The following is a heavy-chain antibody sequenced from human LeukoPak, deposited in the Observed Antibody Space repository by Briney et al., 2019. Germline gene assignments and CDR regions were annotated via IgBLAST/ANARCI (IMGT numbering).Heavy chain of an antibody. D-gene: IGHD1-1*01. CDR2: IYYSGST. CDR3: ARVQLERPVDY. CDR1: GGSISSYY. J-gene: IGHJ4*02. V-gene: IGHV4-59*12. Sequence: NPSETLSLTCTVSGGSISSYYWSWIRQPPGKGLEWIGYIYYSGSTYYNPSLKSRVTISVDRSKNQFSLKLSSVTAADTAVYYCARVQLERPVDYWGQGTLVTVSS.